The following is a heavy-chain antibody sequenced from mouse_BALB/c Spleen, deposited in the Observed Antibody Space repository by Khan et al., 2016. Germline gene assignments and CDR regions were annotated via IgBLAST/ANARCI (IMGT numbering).Heavy chain of an antibody. CDR3: ASIYDGYYVGLYYAMDY. CDR2: INTYTGEP. J-gene: IGHJ4*01. V-gene: IGHV9-3-1*01. CDR1: GYTFTNYG. D-gene: IGHD2-3*01. Sequence: QIQLVQSGPELKKPGETVKISCKASGYTFTNYGMNWVKQAPRKGLKWLGWINTYTGEPTYADDFKGRFAFSLETSASTAYLQINNLKNEDTATYFCASIYDGYYVGLYYAMDYWGKGTSVTVSS.